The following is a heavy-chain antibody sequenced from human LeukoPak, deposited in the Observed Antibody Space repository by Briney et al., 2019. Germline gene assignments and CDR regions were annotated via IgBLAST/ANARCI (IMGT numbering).Heavy chain of an antibody. CDR2: ISTSVTYT. J-gene: IGHJ6*02. CDR1: GFTFSDYY. V-gene: IGHV3-11*03. D-gene: IGHD5-18*01. Sequence: GGSLRLSCAASGFTFSDYYMSWIRQAPGRGLEWVSYISTSVTYTEYADSVKGRFTISRDNAKNSLYLQMNSLRAEDTAVYYCARHGYSYGYVTRDRYAMDVWGPGTTVTVSS. CDR3: ARHGYSYGYVTRDRYAMDV.